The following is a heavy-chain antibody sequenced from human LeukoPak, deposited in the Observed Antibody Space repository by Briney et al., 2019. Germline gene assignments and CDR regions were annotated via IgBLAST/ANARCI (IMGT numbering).Heavy chain of an antibody. CDR3: ARVLSCSGGICYSGWFDP. J-gene: IGHJ5*02. CDR1: GYTFTDYY. V-gene: IGHV1-2*02. Sequence: ASVKVSCKASGYTFTDYYMHWVRQAPGQGLEWMGWINANSGGTNYAQKFQGRVTMTRDTSINTAYMELSRLRSDDTAVYYCARVLSCSGGICYSGWFDPWGQGTLVTVSS. CDR2: INANSGGT. D-gene: IGHD2-15*01.